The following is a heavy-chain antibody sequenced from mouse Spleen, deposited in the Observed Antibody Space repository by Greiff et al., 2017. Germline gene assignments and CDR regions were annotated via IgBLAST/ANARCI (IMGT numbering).Heavy chain of an antibody. CDR1: GYTFTDYE. D-gene: IGHD1-1*01. Sequence: VKLQESGAELVRPGASVTLSCKASGYTFTDYEMHWVKQTPVHGLEWIGAIDPETGGTAYNQKFKGKAILTADKSSSTAYMELRSLTSEDSAVYYCLNYYGSSYGAMDYWGQGTSVTVSS. V-gene: IGHV1-15*01. CDR2: IDPETGGT. CDR3: LNYYGSSYGAMDY. J-gene: IGHJ4*01.